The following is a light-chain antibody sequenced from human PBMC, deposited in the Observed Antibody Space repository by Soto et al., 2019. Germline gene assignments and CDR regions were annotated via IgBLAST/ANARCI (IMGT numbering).Light chain of an antibody. J-gene: IGKJ5*01. V-gene: IGKV3-15*01. Sequence: EVVMTQSPATLSVSPGERATLSCRASETVATNLAWYQQKPGQAPRLLISGASTRAAGISDRFRGSGSGTEFTLTISSLRSEDSAIYYCQQRSNWPPTFGQGTRLEI. CDR3: QQRSNWPPT. CDR2: GAS. CDR1: ETVATN.